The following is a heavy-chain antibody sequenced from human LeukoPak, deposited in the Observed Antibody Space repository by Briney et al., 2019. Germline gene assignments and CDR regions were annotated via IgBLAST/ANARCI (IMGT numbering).Heavy chain of an antibody. V-gene: IGHV3-23*03. CDR3: AKRGLGDREAFDI. CDR2: IYSGGST. J-gene: IGHJ3*02. Sequence: GGSLRLSCAASGVTFSSYAMGWVRQAPGEGLEWVSVIYSGGSTYYADSVKGRFTISRDNSKNTLYLQMNSLRAEDTAVYYCAKRGLGDREAFDIWGQGTMVTVSS. D-gene: IGHD2-21*02. CDR1: GVTFSSYA.